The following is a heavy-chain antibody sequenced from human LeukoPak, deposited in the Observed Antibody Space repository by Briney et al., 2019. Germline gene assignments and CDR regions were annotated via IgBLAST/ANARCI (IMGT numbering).Heavy chain of an antibody. Sequence: SGTLSLTCTVSGGPISSYYWSWIRQPPGKGLEWIGEINHSGSTNYNPSLKSRVTISVDTSKNQFSLKLSSVTAADTAVYYCARGGYSGYKIWGQGTLVTVSS. CDR2: INHSGST. D-gene: IGHD5-12*01. CDR3: ARGGYSGYKI. CDR1: GGPISSYY. J-gene: IGHJ4*02. V-gene: IGHV4-34*01.